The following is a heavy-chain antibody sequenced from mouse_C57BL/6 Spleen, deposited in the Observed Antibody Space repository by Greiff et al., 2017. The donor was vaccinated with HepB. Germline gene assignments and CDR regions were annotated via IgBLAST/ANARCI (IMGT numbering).Heavy chain of an antibody. CDR1: GYTFTSYW. V-gene: IGHV1-69*01. CDR3: ARRGGGDYDDAMDY. J-gene: IGHJ4*01. Sequence: VQLQQPGAELVMPGASVKLSYKAPGYTFTSYWMHWVKQRPGQGLEWIGEIDPSDSYTNYNQKLKGKSTLTVDKSSSTAYMQLSSLTSEDSAVYYCARRGGGDYDDAMDYWGQGTSVTVSS. D-gene: IGHD2-4*01. CDR2: IDPSDSYT.